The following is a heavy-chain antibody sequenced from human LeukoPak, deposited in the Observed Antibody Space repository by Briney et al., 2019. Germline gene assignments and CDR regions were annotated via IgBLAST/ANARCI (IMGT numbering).Heavy chain of an antibody. J-gene: IGHJ4*02. V-gene: IGHV4-59*08. D-gene: IGHD3-3*01. CDR3: ARQLRFPSTPFDY. Sequence: SETLSPTCTVSGGSISSYYWSWIRQPPGKGLEWIGYIYYSGSTNYNPSLKSRVTISVDTSKNQFSLKLSSVTAADTAVYYCARQLRFPSTPFDYWGQGTLVTVSS. CDR1: GGSISSYY. CDR2: IYYSGST.